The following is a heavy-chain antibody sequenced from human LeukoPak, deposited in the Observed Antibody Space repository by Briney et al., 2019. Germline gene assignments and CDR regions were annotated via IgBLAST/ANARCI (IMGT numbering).Heavy chain of an antibody. CDR3: ARDRAIRCSSTSCYTRAFDY. Sequence: SVKVSCKASGGTFSSYAISWVRQAPGQGLEWMGRIIPILGIANYAQKFQGRVTITADKSTSTAYMELSSLRSEDTAVYYCARDRAIRCSSTSCYTRAFDYWGQGTLVTVSS. V-gene: IGHV1-69*04. CDR1: GGTFSSYA. CDR2: IIPILGIA. D-gene: IGHD2-2*02. J-gene: IGHJ4*02.